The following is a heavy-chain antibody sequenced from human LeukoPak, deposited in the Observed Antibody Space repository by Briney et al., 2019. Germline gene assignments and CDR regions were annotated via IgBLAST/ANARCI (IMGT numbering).Heavy chain of an antibody. D-gene: IGHD3-3*01. CDR2: INPLGGST. V-gene: IGHV1-46*01. J-gene: IGHJ4*02. CDR3: ARVHDFWSGLFDY. CDR1: GYTFTNYY. Sequence: ASVKVSCKASGYTFTNYYVHWVRQAPGQGLEWTGIINPLGGSTTYAHKFQDRVTMTRDTSTSTVYMELSSLRSEDTAVYYCARVHDFWSGLFDYWGQGTLVTFSS.